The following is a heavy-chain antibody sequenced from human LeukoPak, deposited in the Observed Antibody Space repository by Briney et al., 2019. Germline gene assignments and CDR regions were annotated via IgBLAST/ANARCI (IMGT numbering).Heavy chain of an antibody. D-gene: IGHD2-2*01. Sequence: PGGSLRLSCAASGFTFSSYAMSWVRQAPGKGLEWVSAISGSGGSTYYADSVKGRFTISRDNSKNTLYLQMNSLRAEDTAVYYCAKDLEGVPAAFRGGFDYWGQGTLVNVCS. CDR3: AKDLEGVPAAFRGGFDY. V-gene: IGHV3-23*01. J-gene: IGHJ4*02. CDR1: GFTFSSYA. CDR2: ISGSGGST.